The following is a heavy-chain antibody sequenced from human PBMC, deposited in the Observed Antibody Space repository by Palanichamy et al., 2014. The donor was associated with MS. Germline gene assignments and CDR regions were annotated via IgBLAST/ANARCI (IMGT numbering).Heavy chain of an antibody. V-gene: IGHV3-30-3*01. CDR2: ISYDGSNK. CDR1: GFTFSSYA. CDR3: ARDIGAAAGTGAFDI. J-gene: IGHJ3*02. Sequence: QVQLVESGGGRGPASGGPSRLSCAASGFTFSSYAMHWVRQAPGKGLEWVAVISYDGSNKYYADSVKGRFTISRDNSKNTLYLQMNSLRAEDTAVYYCARDIGAAAGTGAFDIWGQGTMVTVSS. D-gene: IGHD6-13*01.